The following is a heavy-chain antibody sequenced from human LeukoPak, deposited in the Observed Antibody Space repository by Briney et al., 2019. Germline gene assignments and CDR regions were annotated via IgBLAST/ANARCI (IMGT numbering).Heavy chain of an antibody. D-gene: IGHD3-3*01. Sequence: SVKVSCKASGGTFSSYAISWVRQAPGQGLEWMGRIIPIFGTANYAQKFQGRVTITTDESTSTAYMELSSLRSEDTAVYYCPRGPQPTISRVGDWFDPWGQGTLVTVSS. CDR1: GGTFSSYA. V-gene: IGHV1-69*05. CDR2: IIPIFGTA. J-gene: IGHJ5*02. CDR3: PRGPQPTISRVGDWFDP.